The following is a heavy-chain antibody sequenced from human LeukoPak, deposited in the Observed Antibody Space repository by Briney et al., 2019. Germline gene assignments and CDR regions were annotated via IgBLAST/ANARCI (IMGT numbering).Heavy chain of an antibody. CDR1: GGSISSSTYY. D-gene: IGHD6-13*01. J-gene: IGHJ4*02. CDR2: IYYSGSP. V-gene: IGHV4-39*01. Sequence: SETLSLTCTVSGGSISSSTYYWAWIRQPPGKGLEWIGNIYYSGSPYYNPSLKSRVTISVDTSKNQFSLKLSSVTAADTAVYYCARRRSEYSSSWVDYWGQGTLVTVSS. CDR3: ARRRSEYSSSWVDY.